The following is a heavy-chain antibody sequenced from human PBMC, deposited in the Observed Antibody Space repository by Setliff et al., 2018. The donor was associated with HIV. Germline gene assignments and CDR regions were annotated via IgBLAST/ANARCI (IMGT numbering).Heavy chain of an antibody. D-gene: IGHD1-26*01. V-gene: IGHV4-59*01. J-gene: IGHJ3*02. CDR3: ARGRQIGVEGAGGFDI. CDR2: VYYSGST. Sequence: SETLSLTCTVSGDPISTYYWSWVRKPPGKGLEWIGYVYYSGSTSYSPSLRGRVTMSVDPSKNQFSLKLNSVTAADTAVHYCARGRQIGVEGAGGFDIWGQGTVVTVS. CDR1: GDPISTYY.